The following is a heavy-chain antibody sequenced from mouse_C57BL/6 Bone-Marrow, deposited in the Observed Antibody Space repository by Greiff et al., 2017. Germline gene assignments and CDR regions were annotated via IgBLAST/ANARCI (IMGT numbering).Heavy chain of an antibody. J-gene: IGHJ3*01. D-gene: IGHD2-1*01. CDR2: IHPNSGST. V-gene: IGHV1-64*01. CDR1: GYTFTSYW. Sequence: QVQLQQPGAELVKPGASVKLSCKASGYTFTSYWMHWVKQRPGQGLEWIGMIHPNSGSTNYNEKFKSKATLTVDKSSSTAYMQPSSLTSADSAVYYCARAPFYYGNAAWFAYWGQGTLVTVSA. CDR3: ARAPFYYGNAAWFAY.